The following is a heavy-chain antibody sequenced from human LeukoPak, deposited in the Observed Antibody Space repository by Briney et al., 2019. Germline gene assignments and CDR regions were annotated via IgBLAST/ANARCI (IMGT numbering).Heavy chain of an antibody. CDR3: AKRRGLELLYYYYMDV. D-gene: IGHD1-7*01. Sequence: GESLRLSCAASGFTFSTYSMNWVRQSPGEGLEWVSSISSSSSYIYYADSVKGRLTISRDNSKNTLYLQMNSLRAEDTAVYYCAKRRGLELLYYYYMDVWGKGTTVTVSS. V-gene: IGHV3-21*04. CDR2: ISSSSSYI. CDR1: GFTFSTYS. J-gene: IGHJ6*03.